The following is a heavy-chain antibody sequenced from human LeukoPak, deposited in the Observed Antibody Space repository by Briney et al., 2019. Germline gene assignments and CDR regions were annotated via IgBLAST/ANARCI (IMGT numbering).Heavy chain of an antibody. V-gene: IGHV4-4*07. CDR3: ARMFRSSWYINWFDP. D-gene: IGHD6-13*01. J-gene: IGHJ5*02. Sequence: SETLSLTCTVSGGSISNFWTWIRQPAGKGLEWIGHIYTSGSTNFNPSLKSRVTMSVDTSKNQFSLKLNFVTAADTAMYYCARMFRSSWYINWFDPWGQGTLVTVSS. CDR2: IYTSGST. CDR1: GGSISNF.